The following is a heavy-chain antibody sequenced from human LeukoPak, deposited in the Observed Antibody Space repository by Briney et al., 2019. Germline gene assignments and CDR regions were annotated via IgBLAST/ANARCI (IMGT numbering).Heavy chain of an antibody. CDR2: FDPEDGET. CDR3: ATEIYDSSGYPYQFDY. CDR1: GYTLTELS. Sequence: ASVKVSCKVSGYTLTELSMHWVRQAPGKGLEWMGGFDPEDGETIYAQKFQGRVTMTEDTSTDTAYMELSSLRSEDTAVYYCATEIYDSSGYPYQFDYWGQGTLVTVSS. D-gene: IGHD3-22*01. J-gene: IGHJ4*02. V-gene: IGHV1-24*01.